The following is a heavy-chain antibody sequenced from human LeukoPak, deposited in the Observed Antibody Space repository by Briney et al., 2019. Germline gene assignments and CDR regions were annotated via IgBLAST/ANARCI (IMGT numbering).Heavy chain of an antibody. CDR2: INPNSGGT. CDR1: GYTFTGYY. CDR3: AREPITCSRGPFDP. V-gene: IGHV1-2*02. D-gene: IGHD3-16*01. J-gene: IGHJ5*02. Sequence: ASVKVSCKASGYTFTGYYMHWVRQAPGQGLEWMGWINPNSGGTNYAQKFQGRVTITRNTSISTAYMELSSLRSEDTAVYYCAREPITCSRGPFDPWGQGTLVTVSS.